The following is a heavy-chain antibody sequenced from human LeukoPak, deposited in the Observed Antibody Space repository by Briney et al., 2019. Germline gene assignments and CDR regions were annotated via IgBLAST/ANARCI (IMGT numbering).Heavy chain of an antibody. D-gene: IGHD4-17*01. CDR1: GGSISSYY. J-gene: IGHJ4*02. V-gene: IGHV4-59*01. CDR2: IYYSGST. Sequence: PSETLSLTCTVSGGSISSYYWSWIRQPPGKGLEWIGYIYYSGSTNYNPPLKSRVTISVDTSKNQFSLKPSSVTAADTAVYYCARTHDYGDYGVLGHDYWGQGTLVTVSS. CDR3: ARTHDYGDYGVLGHDY.